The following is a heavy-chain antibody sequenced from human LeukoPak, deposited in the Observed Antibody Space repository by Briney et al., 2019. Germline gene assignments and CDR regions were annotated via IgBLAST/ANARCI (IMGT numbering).Heavy chain of an antibody. CDR1: GFTFSTYG. V-gene: IGHV3-33*01. D-gene: IGHD4-23*01. CDR2: IWYNGNT. Sequence: GGSLRLSCAASGFTFSTYGMHWVRQAPGKGLEWVSDIWYNGNTYYADSVKGRFTISRDNSKSTLYLQMNSLRAEDTAVYYCAREEGVDGTSGINNRGQGTLVIVSS. CDR3: AREEGVDGTSGINN. J-gene: IGHJ4*02.